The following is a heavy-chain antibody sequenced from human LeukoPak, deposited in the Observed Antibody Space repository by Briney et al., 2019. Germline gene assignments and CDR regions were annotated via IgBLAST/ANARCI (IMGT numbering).Heavy chain of an antibody. Sequence: SETLSLTCTVSGGSNSSSSYYWGWIRQPPGKGLEWIGSIYYSGSTYYNPSLKSRVTISVDTSKNQFSLKLSSVTAADTAVYYCARHWQGGYSYGYYYYYYMDVWGKGTTVTISS. CDR2: IYYSGST. CDR1: GGSNSSSSYY. D-gene: IGHD5-18*01. J-gene: IGHJ6*03. CDR3: ARHWQGGYSYGYYYYYYMDV. V-gene: IGHV4-39*01.